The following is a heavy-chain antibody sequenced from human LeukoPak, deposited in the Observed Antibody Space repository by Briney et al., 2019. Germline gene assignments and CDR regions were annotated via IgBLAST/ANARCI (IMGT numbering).Heavy chain of an antibody. CDR1: GYTFTSYD. V-gene: IGHV1-8*01. Sequence: ASVKVSCKASGYTFTSYDINWVRQATGQGLEWMGWMNPNSGNTGYAQKFQGRVTMTRNTSISTAYMELSSLRSEDTAVYYCATDLSGYCSGGSCYSGDYWGQGTLVTVSS. D-gene: IGHD2-15*01. CDR2: MNPNSGNT. CDR3: ATDLSGYCSGGSCYSGDY. J-gene: IGHJ4*02.